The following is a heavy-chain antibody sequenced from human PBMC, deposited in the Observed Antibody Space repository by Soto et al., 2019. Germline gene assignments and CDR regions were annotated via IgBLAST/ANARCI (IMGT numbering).Heavy chain of an antibody. J-gene: IGHJ4*02. V-gene: IGHV1-46*03. CDR1: GYTFTSYY. D-gene: IGHD3-3*01. CDR3: ARNYDFWSGPDYYFDY. Sequence: ASVKVSCKASGYTFTSYYMHWVRQAPGQGLEWMGIINPSGGSTSYAQKFQGRVTMTRDTSTSTVYMELSSLRSEDTAVYYCARNYDFWSGPDYYFDYWGQGTLVTVSS. CDR2: INPSGGST.